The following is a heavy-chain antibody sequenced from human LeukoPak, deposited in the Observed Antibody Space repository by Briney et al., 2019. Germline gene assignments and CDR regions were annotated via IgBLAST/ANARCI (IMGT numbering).Heavy chain of an antibody. J-gene: IGHJ4*02. CDR3: ARDALWFGELYPIHY. Sequence: GGSLRLSCAASGFTFSDFAMSWVRQAPGKGLEWISSVSASGARTYYADSVKGRFTVSRDNSKNSLYLQMNSLRAEDTAVYYCARDALWFGELYPIHYWGQGTLVTVSS. CDR2: VSASGART. D-gene: IGHD3-10*01. V-gene: IGHV3-23*01. CDR1: GFTFSDFA.